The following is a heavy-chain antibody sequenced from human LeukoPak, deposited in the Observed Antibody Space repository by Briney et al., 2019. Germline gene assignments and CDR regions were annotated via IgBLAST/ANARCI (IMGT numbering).Heavy chain of an antibody. D-gene: IGHD6-13*01. CDR1: GYSFTSYW. CDR3: ARLISSSWYAETYYYYGMDV. CDR2: IYPGDSDT. Sequence: GESLKISCKGSGYSFTSYWIGWVRQMPGKGLEWMGIIYPGDSDTRYSPSFQGQVTISADKSISTAYLQWSSLKASDTAMYYCARLISSSWYAETYYYYGMDVWGQGTTVTVSS. J-gene: IGHJ6*02. V-gene: IGHV5-51*01.